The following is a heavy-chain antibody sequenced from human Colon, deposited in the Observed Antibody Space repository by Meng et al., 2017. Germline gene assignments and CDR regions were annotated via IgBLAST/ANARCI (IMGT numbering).Heavy chain of an antibody. CDR3: TRGYSYGWFDS. CDR2: VSPNSGVT. CDR1: GYTFTGYY. V-gene: IGHV1-2*02. J-gene: IGHJ5*01. D-gene: IGHD5-18*01. Sequence: ASVKVSCKTSGYTFTGYYIYWMRQAPGQGLEWMGWVSPNSGVTNYAQKFQGRVTMTRDTSISTAYMELSRLRFDDTAIYYCTRGYSYGWFDSWGQGTLVT.